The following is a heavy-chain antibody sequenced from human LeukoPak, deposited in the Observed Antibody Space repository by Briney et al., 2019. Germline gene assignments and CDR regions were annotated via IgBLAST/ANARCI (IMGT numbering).Heavy chain of an antibody. CDR2: IKQDGSEK. CDR3: ASGVAATVSWFDP. V-gene: IGHV3-7*01. Sequence: PGGSLRLSSAASGFTCSSYWMSWVRQAPGKGLEWVANIKQDGSEKYYVDSVKGRFTISRDNAKNSLYLQMNSLRAEDTAVYYCASGVAATVSWFDPWGQGTLVTVSS. J-gene: IGHJ5*02. D-gene: IGHD2-15*01. CDR1: GFTCSSYW.